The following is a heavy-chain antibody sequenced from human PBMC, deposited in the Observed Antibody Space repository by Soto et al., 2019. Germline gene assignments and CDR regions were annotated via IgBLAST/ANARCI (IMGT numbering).Heavy chain of an antibody. J-gene: IGHJ6*02. CDR2: IWYDGSNQ. D-gene: IGHD6-13*01. CDR1: GFIFSRFG. Sequence: QVQLVESGGGVVQPGRSLRLSCAASGFIFSRFGMHWVRQAPGKGLEWVAVIWYDGSNQKYGDSVKGRFTISRDNSKNTVYLQMNSLRAEDTGVYYCARDEGIAAAGPYYYYGVVVWGQGTTVTVSS. CDR3: ARDEGIAAAGPYYYYGVVV. V-gene: IGHV3-33*01.